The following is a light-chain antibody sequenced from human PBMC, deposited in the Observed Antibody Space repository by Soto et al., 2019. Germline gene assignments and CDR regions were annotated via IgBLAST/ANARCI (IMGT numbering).Light chain of an antibody. J-gene: IGKJ4*01. CDR2: AAS. CDR3: QQYYSYPLT. Sequence: DIQMTQSPSSLSASVGDRVTITCRASQNIAGYLGWFQQKPGKAPKPLIYAASALQSGVLSKFSGSGSGTDFTLTISSLQPEDFATYYCQQYYSYPLTFGGGTKVEIK. CDR1: QNIAGY. V-gene: IGKV1-16*02.